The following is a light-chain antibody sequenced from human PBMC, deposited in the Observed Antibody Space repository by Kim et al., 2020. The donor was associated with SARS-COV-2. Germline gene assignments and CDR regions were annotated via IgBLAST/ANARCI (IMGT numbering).Light chain of an antibody. Sequence: QSALTQPPSASGSRGQSVTISCTGTSSDVGGYKYVSWYQQHPGKAPKLIIFDVNKRPSGVPDRFSGSKSGNAASLTVSGLQAEDEADYYCCSYAGARHYVCGARTKVTVL. V-gene: IGLV2-8*01. CDR3: CSYAGARHYV. J-gene: IGLJ1*01. CDR2: DVN. CDR1: SSDVGGYKY.